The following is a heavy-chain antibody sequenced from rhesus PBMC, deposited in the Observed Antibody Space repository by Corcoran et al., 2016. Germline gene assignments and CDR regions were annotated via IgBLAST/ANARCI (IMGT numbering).Heavy chain of an antibody. J-gene: IGHJ5-1*01. CDR3: ARGEVSGVIINNRFDV. CDR2: LYWDDDK. CDR1: GFSLSTSGMG. D-gene: IGHD3-22*01. Sequence: QVTLKESGPALVKPTQTLTLTCTFSGFSLSTSGMGVGWIRQPLGKALEWLASLYWDDDKYYSTSLKSKLTNSKDTSKNQVVLTMTNMDPVGTATYYCARGEVSGVIINNRFDVWGPGVLVTVSS. V-gene: IGHV2S1*01.